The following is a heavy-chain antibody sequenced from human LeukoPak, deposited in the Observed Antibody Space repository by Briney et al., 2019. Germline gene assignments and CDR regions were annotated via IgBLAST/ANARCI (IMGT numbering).Heavy chain of an antibody. CDR2: ISFDGSNQ. CDR1: GFTFSSYG. D-gene: IGHD1-26*01. Sequence: GGSLRLSCAASGFTFSSYGMHWVRQAPGKGLEWVALISFDGSNQYYADSVKGRFTISRDNSKNTLYLQMNSLRAEDTAVYYCAKPPEVGATVGYFDYWGQGTLVTVSS. V-gene: IGHV3-30*18. J-gene: IGHJ4*02. CDR3: AKPPEVGATVGYFDY.